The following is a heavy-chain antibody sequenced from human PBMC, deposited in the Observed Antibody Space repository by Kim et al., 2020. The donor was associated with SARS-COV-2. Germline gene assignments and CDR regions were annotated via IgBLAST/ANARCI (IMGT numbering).Heavy chain of an antibody. CDR2: INHSGST. CDR1: GGSFSGYY. CDR3: AGGNPLLLWFRELSPYFDY. V-gene: IGHV4-34*01. Sequence: SETLSLTCAVYGGSFSGYYWSWIRQPPGKGLEWIGEINHSGSTNYNPPLKSRVTISVDTSKNQYSLKLSSVTAADTAVDYCAGGNPLLLWFRELSPYFDYWGQGTLVTVSS. D-gene: IGHD3-10*01. J-gene: IGHJ4*02.